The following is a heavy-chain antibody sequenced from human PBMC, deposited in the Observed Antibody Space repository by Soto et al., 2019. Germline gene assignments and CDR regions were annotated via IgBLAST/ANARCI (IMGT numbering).Heavy chain of an antibody. CDR1: GGSFSGYY. CDR3: ARGGYDILTGRDFDY. Sequence: SETLSLTCAVYGGSFSGYYWSWIRQPPGKGLEWIGEINHSGSTNYNPSLKSRVTISVDTSKNQFSLKLSSVTAADTAVYYCARGGYDILTGRDFDYWGQGTLVTVSS. J-gene: IGHJ4*02. CDR2: INHSGST. V-gene: IGHV4-34*01. D-gene: IGHD3-9*01.